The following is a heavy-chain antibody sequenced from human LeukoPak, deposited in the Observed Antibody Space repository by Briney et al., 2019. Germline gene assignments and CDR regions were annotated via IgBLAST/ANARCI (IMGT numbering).Heavy chain of an antibody. V-gene: IGHV3-49*04. Sequence: GGSLTLSCAASGFTFNRYDMSWVRQAPGKGLEWVGFIRSRAYGGTTEYAASVKRRFTISRDDSKSIAYLQMNSLKTEDTAVYYCTREGTYYYGSGTPQSFDYWGQGTLVTVSS. J-gene: IGHJ4*02. CDR1: GFTFNRYD. CDR3: TREGTYYYGSGTPQSFDY. D-gene: IGHD3-10*01. CDR2: IRSRAYGGTT.